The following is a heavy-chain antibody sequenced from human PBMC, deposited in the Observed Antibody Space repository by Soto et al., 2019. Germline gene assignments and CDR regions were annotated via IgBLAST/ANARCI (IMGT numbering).Heavy chain of an antibody. CDR2: IWFDGSSK. Sequence: QEQLVESGGGVVQPGRSLRLSCQASGFTFSNCGMHWVRQAPGKGLEGVAVIWFDGSSKYYADSVKGRFTISRDNSKNTLDLQMNSLRAEDTALYYCARDPAGNRGNLDYWGQGILVTVSS. CDR3: ARDPAGNRGNLDY. D-gene: IGHD3-10*01. J-gene: IGHJ4*02. CDR1: GFTFSNCG. V-gene: IGHV3-33*01.